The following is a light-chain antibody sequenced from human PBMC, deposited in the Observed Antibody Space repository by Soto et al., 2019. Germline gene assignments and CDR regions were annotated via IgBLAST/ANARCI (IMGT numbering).Light chain of an antibody. J-gene: IGLJ1*01. V-gene: IGLV1-51*01. Sequence: SVMTQPPSVSAAPGQKVTISCSGSSSSIGGNSVSWYQQLPGTAPKLLIYDDDKRPSGIPDRFSGSKSGTSATLGITGFQTGDEADYYCASWDSSLSAYVFATGTKVTVL. CDR2: DDD. CDR3: ASWDSSLSAYV. CDR1: SSSIGGNS.